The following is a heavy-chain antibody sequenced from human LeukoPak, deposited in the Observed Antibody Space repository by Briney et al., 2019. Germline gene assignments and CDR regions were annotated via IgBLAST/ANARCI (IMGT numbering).Heavy chain of an antibody. J-gene: IGHJ4*02. D-gene: IGHD2-15*01. Sequence: PSETLSLTCTVSGGSISNYYWSWIRQPAGKGLEWIGRISTSGSTNYNPSLKSRVTISVDTSKNQFSLKLSSVTAADTAVYYCARGRYCSGGSCYPTFDYWGQGTLVTVSS. V-gene: IGHV4-4*07. CDR1: GGSISNYY. CDR3: ARGRYCSGGSCYPTFDY. CDR2: ISTSGST.